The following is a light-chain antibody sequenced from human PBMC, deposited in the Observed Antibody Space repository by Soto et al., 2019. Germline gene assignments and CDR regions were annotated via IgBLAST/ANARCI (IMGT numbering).Light chain of an antibody. CDR3: QQYGSSSS. CDR2: GAS. V-gene: IGKV3-20*01. CDR1: QSVSLS. J-gene: IGKJ1*01. Sequence: EIVLTQSPATLSLSPGGRATLSCRASQSVSLSLAWYQQKPGQAPRLLIFGASTRAADIPDRFSGSGSGTDFTLTISRLEPEDFAVYYCQQYGSSSSFGQGTKVEIK.